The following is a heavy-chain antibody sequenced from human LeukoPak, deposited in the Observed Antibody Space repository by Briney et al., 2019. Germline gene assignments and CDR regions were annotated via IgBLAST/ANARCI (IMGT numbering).Heavy chain of an antibody. D-gene: IGHD4-23*01. CDR2: IWYDGSNK. CDR3: ARAPDYGGNSYYFDY. J-gene: IGHJ4*02. V-gene: IGHV3-33*01. CDR1: GFTFSSYG. Sequence: PVGSLTLSCAASGFTFSSYGMHWVRQAPGKGLEWVAVIWYDGSNKYYADSVKGRFTISRDNSKNTLYLQMNSLRAEDTAVYYCARAPDYGGNSYYFDYWGQGTLVTVSS.